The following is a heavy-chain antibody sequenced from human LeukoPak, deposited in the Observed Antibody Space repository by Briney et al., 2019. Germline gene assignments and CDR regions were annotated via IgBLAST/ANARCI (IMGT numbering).Heavy chain of an antibody. CDR2: INQHGSEK. Sequence: PGGSLRLSCAASRFSFSSYWMSWVRQAPGKGLEWVANINQHGSEKDYVDSVKGRFTISRDNAKNSLYLQMNSLRAEDTAVYYCARGTPPVTHYYSYMDVWGKGTTVTVSS. V-gene: IGHV3-7*04. CDR3: ARGTPPVTHYYSYMDV. CDR1: RFSFSSYW. J-gene: IGHJ6*03.